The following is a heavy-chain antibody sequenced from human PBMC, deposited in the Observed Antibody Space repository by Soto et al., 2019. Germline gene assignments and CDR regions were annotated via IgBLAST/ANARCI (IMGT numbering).Heavy chain of an antibody. V-gene: IGHV3-21*01. CDR2: ISSGGSFI. CDR3: ARGSRRTFDY. J-gene: IGHJ4*02. Sequence: EVQLVESGGGLVKPGGSLRLSCAASGFTFSDFTMNWVRQAPGKGLQWVSSISSGGSFISYADSVRGRFTISRDNAKNSLYLQVDSLRAEDTAVFFCARGSRRTFDYWGQGTLVTVPS. CDR1: GFTFSDFT. D-gene: IGHD6-13*01.